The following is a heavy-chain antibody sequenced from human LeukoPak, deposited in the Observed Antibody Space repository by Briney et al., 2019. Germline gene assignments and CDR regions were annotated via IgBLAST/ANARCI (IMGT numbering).Heavy chain of an antibody. D-gene: IGHD3-3*01. J-gene: IGHJ4*02. V-gene: IGHV3-30-3*01. CDR2: ISYDGSNK. Sequence: PGGSLRLSWAASGFTFSSYAMHWVRQAPGKGLEWVAVISYDGSNKYYADSVKGRFTISRDNSKNTLYLQMNSLRAEDTAVYYCARERYDFWSGYVDYWGQGTLVTVSS. CDR1: GFTFSSYA. CDR3: ARERYDFWSGYVDY.